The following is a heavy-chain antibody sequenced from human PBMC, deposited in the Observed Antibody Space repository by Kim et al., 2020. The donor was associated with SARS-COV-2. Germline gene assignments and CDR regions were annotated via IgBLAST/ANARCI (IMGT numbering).Heavy chain of an antibody. D-gene: IGHD3-9*01. CDR3: AKLVTLGDFDY. CDR2: T. Sequence: TYYADAEESLSTIARDNTKNTLYLQMNSLRAEDTAVYYGAKLVTLGDFDYWGQGTLVTVSS. J-gene: IGHJ4*02. V-gene: IGHV3-23*01.